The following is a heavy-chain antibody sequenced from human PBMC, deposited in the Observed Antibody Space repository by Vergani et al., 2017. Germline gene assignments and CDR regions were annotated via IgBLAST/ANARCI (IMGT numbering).Heavy chain of an antibody. CDR1: GGTFNSYT. Sequence: QVQLVQSGAEVKKPGSSVKVSCKASGGTFNSYTVSWVRQAPGQGLEWMGRIIPILGIANYAQKFQGRVTITADKSTSTAYMELSSLRSEDTAVYYCARLYGDYVYYYYYMDVWGKGTTVTVSS. CDR3: ARLYGDYVYYYYYMDV. V-gene: IGHV1-69*02. D-gene: IGHD4-17*01. CDR2: IIPILGIA. J-gene: IGHJ6*03.